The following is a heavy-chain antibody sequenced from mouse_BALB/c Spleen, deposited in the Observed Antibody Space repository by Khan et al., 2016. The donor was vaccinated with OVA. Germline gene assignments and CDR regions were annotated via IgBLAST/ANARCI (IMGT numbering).Heavy chain of an antibody. CDR2: IWAGGST. Sequence: QVQLKESGPGLVAPSQSLSLTCTVSGFSLTTYGVHWVRQPPGKGLVWLGVIWAGGSTYYNSALMSRLSISKVNSKSQAFVNMNSLQTDDTAMYYCASAYYYGACIAYWGQGTLVTVSA. CDR3: ASAYYYGACIAY. CDR1: GFSLTTYG. J-gene: IGHJ3*01. D-gene: IGHD1-1*01. V-gene: IGHV2-9*02.